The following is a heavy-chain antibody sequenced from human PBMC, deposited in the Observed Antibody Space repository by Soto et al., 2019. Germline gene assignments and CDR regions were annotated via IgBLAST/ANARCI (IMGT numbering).Heavy chain of an antibody. D-gene: IGHD4-17*01. CDR1: GFTFSDYS. Sequence: GGSLRLSCAASGFTFSDYSVNWVRQAPGKGLEWVSSISSTSTFIYYADSVRGRFTISRDNAKNSLYLQMNSLRAEDTAAYYCTRVYGDYGKISDYWGRGNLVTVSS. J-gene: IGHJ4*02. CDR2: ISSTSTFI. CDR3: TRVYGDYGKISDY. V-gene: IGHV3-21*01.